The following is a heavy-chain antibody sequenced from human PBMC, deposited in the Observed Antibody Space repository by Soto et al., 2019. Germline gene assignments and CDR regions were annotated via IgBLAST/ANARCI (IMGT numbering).Heavy chain of an antibody. D-gene: IGHD6-19*01. CDR1: GFTFSSNW. Sequence: EVQLVESGGGLVQPGGSLRLSCAASGFTFSSNWMSWVRQAPGKGLEWVANIKGDGSEKDHADSVKGRFTISRDNAKNSLYLQMNSLRVEDTAVYYCARDVGSGWFDYWGQGTLVTVSS. CDR2: IKGDGSEK. V-gene: IGHV3-7*05. CDR3: ARDVGSGWFDY. J-gene: IGHJ4*02.